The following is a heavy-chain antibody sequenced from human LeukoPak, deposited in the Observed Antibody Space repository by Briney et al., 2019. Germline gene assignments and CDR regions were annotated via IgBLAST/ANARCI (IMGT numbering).Heavy chain of an antibody. CDR1: GGSISSYY. V-gene: IGHV4-4*07. CDR3: ARDTYYYGSGSSLDY. Sequence: PSETLSLTCTVSGGSISSYYWSWLRQPAGKGLEWIGRIYTSGSTNYNPSLKSRVTMSVDTSKNQFSLKLSSVTAADTAVYYCARDTYYYGSGSSLDYWGQGTLVTVSS. J-gene: IGHJ4*02. D-gene: IGHD3-10*01. CDR2: IYTSGST.